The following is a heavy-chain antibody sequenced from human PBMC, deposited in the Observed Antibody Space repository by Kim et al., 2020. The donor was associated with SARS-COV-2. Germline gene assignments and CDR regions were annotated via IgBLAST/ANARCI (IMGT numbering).Heavy chain of an antibody. CDR2: TCSDGDTQ. CDR3: VRPYCSEPRCYLAFYAVDA. J-gene: IGHJ6*02. V-gene: IGHV3-30*07. Sequence: GGSLRLSCVASGFSFSTYAIHWVRQAPGKGPEWVGVTCSDGDTQYYATSVKGRFVISRDNSKSTVFLQMNSLRAEDTAVYYCVRPYCSEPRCYLAFYAVDAWGQGTTVTVSS. CDR1: GFSFSTYA. D-gene: IGHD2-15*01.